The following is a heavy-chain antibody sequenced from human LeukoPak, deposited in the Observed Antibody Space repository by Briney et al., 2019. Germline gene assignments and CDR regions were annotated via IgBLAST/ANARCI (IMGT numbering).Heavy chain of an antibody. CDR3: AKEYCGGDCSSDYFDY. CDR1: GFTFSRYG. D-gene: IGHD2-21*02. V-gene: IGHV3-30*18. Sequence: PGGSLRLSCAASGFTFSRYGMHWVRQAPGKGLDWVAVISYDGNHKYYADSVKGRFIISRDNSKNTVYLQMNGLTPEDTAVYYCAKEYCGGDCSSDYFDYWGQGTLVTVSS. J-gene: IGHJ4*02. CDR2: ISYDGNHK.